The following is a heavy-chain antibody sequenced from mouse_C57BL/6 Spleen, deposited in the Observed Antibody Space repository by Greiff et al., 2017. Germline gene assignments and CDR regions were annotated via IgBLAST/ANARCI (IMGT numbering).Heavy chain of an antibody. V-gene: IGHV1-43*01. J-gene: IGHJ4*01. CDR2: INPSTGGT. CDR1: GYSFTGYY. D-gene: IGHD2-1*01. Sequence: VQLKQSGPELVKPGASVKISCKASGYSFTGYYMHWVKQSSEKSLEWIGEINPSTGGTSYNQKFKGKATLTVDKSSSTAYMQLKSLTSEDSAVYYCANGNYNYYAMDYWGQGTSVTVSS. CDR3: ANGNYNYYAMDY.